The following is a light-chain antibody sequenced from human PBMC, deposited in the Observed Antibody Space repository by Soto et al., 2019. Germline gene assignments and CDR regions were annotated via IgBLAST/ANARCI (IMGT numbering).Light chain of an antibody. CDR1: SSNIGAGYD. J-gene: IGLJ1*01. V-gene: IGLV1-40*01. CDR3: QSYDSSLSVLYV. Sequence: QSVPTQPPSVSGAPGQRVSISCTGSSSNIGAGYDVHWFQQLPGTAPKLLIYGSSNRPSGVPDRFSGSKSGTSASLAITGLQAEDEADYYCQSYDSSLSVLYVFGTGTKLTVL. CDR2: GSS.